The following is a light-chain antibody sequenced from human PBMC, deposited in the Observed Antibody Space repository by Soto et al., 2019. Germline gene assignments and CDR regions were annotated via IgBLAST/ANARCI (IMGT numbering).Light chain of an antibody. Sequence: LVLTQSPGTLSLSPGERATLSCRPSQSVNSGHFAWYHQKPGQAPRLLIYAASTRATGVPDRFSGSGSGTDFTLTISRLEPEDFAVYYCQDFGSLPYTFGQGTKLEIK. CDR1: QSVNSGH. V-gene: IGKV3-20*01. CDR3: QDFGSLPYT. CDR2: AAS. J-gene: IGKJ2*01.